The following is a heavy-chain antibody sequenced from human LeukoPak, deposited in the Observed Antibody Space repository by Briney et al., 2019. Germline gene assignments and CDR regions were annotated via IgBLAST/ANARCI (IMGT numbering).Heavy chain of an antibody. D-gene: IGHD3-22*01. CDR2: ISWDGGST. V-gene: IGHV3-43D*03. Sequence: PGGSLRLSCAASGFTFDDYAMHWVRQAPGKGLEWVSLISWDGGSTYYADSVRGRFTISRDNSKNSLYLQMNSLRAEDTALYYCAKDASDSSGYLYIDYWGQGTLVTVSS. CDR1: GFTFDDYA. J-gene: IGHJ4*02. CDR3: AKDASDSSGYLYIDY.